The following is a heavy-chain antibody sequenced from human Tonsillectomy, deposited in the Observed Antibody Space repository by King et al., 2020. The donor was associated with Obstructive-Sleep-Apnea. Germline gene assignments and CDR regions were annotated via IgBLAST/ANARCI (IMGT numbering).Heavy chain of an antibody. CDR3: ARHRITIFGGDAFDI. J-gene: IGHJ3*02. CDR1: GGSISSYY. CDR2: IYYSGST. Sequence: VQLQESGPGLVKPSETLSLTCTVSGGSISSYYWSWIRQPPGKGLEWIGYIYYSGSTNYNPSLKSRVTISVDTSKNQFSLKLSSVTAADTAVYYCARHRITIFGGDAFDIWGQGTMVTVSS. V-gene: IGHV4-59*08. D-gene: IGHD3-3*01.